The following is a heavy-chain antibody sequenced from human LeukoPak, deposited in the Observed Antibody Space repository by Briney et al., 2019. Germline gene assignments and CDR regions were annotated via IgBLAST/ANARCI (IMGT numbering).Heavy chain of an antibody. V-gene: IGHV4-59*01. CDR1: GGSISSYY. D-gene: IGHD1-26*01. CDR3: ARGGHSGSYSYYFDY. CDR2: IYYSGST. Sequence: PSETLSLTCTVSGGSISSYYCSWIRKPPGKGLELIWYIYYSGSTNYNPSLKSRVTISVDTSKNQFSLKLSSVTAADTAVYYCARGGHSGSYSYYFDYWGQGTLVTVSS. J-gene: IGHJ4*02.